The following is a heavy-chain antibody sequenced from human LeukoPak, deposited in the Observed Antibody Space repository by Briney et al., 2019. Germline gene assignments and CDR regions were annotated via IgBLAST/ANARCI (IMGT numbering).Heavy chain of an antibody. Sequence: GGSLRLSCAASGFTFSSYSMNWVRQAPGKGLEWVSSISSSSSYIYYADSVKGRFTISRDNAKNSLYLQMNSLRAEDTAVYYCARETATYYYDSSGYSYGLGWGQGTLVTVSS. CDR1: GFTFSSYS. CDR2: ISSSSSYI. D-gene: IGHD3-22*01. J-gene: IGHJ4*02. CDR3: ARETATYYYDSSGYSYGLG. V-gene: IGHV3-21*01.